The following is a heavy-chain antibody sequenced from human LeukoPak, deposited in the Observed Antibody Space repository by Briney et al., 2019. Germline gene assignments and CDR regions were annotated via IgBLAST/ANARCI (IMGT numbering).Heavy chain of an antibody. Sequence: PSETLSLTCTVSGGSISSSSYYWGWIRQPPGKGLEWIGSIYYSGSTYYNPSLKSRVTISVGTSKNQFSLKLSSVTAADTAVHYCARLHDYGSGTHFDYWGQGTLVTVSS. D-gene: IGHD3-10*01. CDR2: IYYSGST. CDR3: ARLHDYGSGTHFDY. V-gene: IGHV4-39*01. J-gene: IGHJ4*02. CDR1: GGSISSSSYY.